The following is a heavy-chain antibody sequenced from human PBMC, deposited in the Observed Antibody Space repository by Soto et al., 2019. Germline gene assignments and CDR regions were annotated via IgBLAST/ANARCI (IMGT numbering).Heavy chain of an antibody. CDR3: TRESSAYYCDY. D-gene: IGHD3-16*01. V-gene: IGHV3-30-3*01. Sequence: GGSLRLSCAASGFTFSRSAMHWVRQAPGKGLEWVAVISYDGSDKFYADSVKGRFTISRDNSKNTIYLQMISLRVEDTALYYCTRESSAYYCDYWGQGAPVTVS. J-gene: IGHJ4*02. CDR2: ISYDGSDK. CDR1: GFTFSRSA.